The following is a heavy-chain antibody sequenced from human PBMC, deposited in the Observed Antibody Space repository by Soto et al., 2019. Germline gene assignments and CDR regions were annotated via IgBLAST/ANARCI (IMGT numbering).Heavy chain of an antibody. J-gene: IGHJ3*02. Sequence: QVQLVQSGAEVKKPGSSVKVSCKASGGTFSSYTISWVRQAPGQGLEWMGRIIPILGIANYAQKFQGRVTITADKSTSTAYMELSSLRSEDTAVYYCVRGWFGELFPTFDIWGQGTMVTVSS. D-gene: IGHD3-10*01. CDR2: IIPILGIA. V-gene: IGHV1-69*02. CDR3: VRGWFGELFPTFDI. CDR1: GGTFSSYT.